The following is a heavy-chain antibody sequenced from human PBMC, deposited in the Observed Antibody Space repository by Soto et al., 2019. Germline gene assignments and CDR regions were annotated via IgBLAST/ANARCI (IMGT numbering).Heavy chain of an antibody. CDR1: GGSISSYY. D-gene: IGHD2-15*01. CDR2: IYYSGST. J-gene: IGHJ3*02. Sequence: SETLSLTCTVSGGSISSYYWSWIRQPPGKGLEWIGYIYYSGSTNYNPSPKSRVTISVDTSKNQFSLKLSSVTAADTAVYYCARDSGYCSGGSCPENDAFDIWGQGTMVTVSS. V-gene: IGHV4-59*08. CDR3: ARDSGYCSGGSCPENDAFDI.